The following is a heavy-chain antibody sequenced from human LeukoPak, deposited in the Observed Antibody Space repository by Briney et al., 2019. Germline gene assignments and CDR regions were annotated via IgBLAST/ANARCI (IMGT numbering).Heavy chain of an antibody. V-gene: IGHV3-21*01. CDR1: GFTFSSYS. Sequence: GGSLRLSCAASGFTFSSYSMNWVRQAPGKGLEWVSSISSSSSYIYYADSVKGRFTISRDNAKNSLYLQMNSLRAEDTAVYYCARIHCSGGSCYPLDYWGQGTLVTVSS. CDR3: ARIHCSGGSCYPLDY. J-gene: IGHJ4*02. D-gene: IGHD2-15*01. CDR2: ISSSSSYI.